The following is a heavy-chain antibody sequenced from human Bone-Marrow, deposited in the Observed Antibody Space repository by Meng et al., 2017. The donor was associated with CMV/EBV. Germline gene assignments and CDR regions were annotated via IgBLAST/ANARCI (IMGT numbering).Heavy chain of an antibody. Sequence: GESLKISCAASGFTFSSYEMNWVRQAPGKGLEWVSYISSSGSTIYYADSVKGRFTISRDNAKNSLYLQMNSLRAEDTAVYYCATIQGQHYYYGMDVWGQGTTVTVS. J-gene: IGHJ6*02. CDR2: ISSSGSTI. CDR1: GFTFSSYE. V-gene: IGHV3-48*03. D-gene: IGHD2-2*02. CDR3: ATIQGQHYYYGMDV.